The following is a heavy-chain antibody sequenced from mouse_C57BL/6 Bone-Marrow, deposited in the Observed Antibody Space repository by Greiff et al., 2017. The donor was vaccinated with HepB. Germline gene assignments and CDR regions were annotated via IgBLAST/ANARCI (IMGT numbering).Heavy chain of an antibody. V-gene: IGHV1-81*01. J-gene: IGHJ3*01. CDR1: GYTFTSYG. CDR3: AREVYGSSYWFAY. D-gene: IGHD1-1*01. CDR2: IYPRSGNT. Sequence: QVQLQQSGAELASPGASVKLSCKASGYTFTSYGISWVKQRTGQGLEWIGEIYPRSGNTYYNEKFKGKATLTADKSSSTAYMELRSLTSEDSAVYLCAREVYGSSYWFAYWGQGTLVTVSA.